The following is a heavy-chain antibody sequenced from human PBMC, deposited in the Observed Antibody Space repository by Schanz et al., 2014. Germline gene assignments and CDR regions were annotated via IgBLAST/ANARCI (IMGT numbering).Heavy chain of an antibody. CDR2: IYSGIGA. CDR1: GFTVSSNH. V-gene: IGHV3-66*01. Sequence: EVQLVESGGGLVQPGGSLRLSCAVSGFTVSSNHMSWVRQAPGKGLEWVSVIYSGIGAYYADSVKDRFTVSRDNSKNTVYLQMNRLRAEDTAVYYCARANYRRKINFDYWGRGTLVTVSS. D-gene: IGHD3-10*01. J-gene: IGHJ4*02. CDR3: ARANYRRKINFDY.